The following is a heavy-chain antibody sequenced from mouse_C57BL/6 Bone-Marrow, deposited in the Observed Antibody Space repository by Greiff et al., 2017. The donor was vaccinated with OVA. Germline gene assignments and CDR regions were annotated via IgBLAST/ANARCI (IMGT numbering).Heavy chain of an antibody. Sequence: QVQLKQPGAELVMPGASVKLSCKASGYTFTSYWMHWVKQRPGQGLEWIGEIDPSDSYTNYNQKFKGKSTLTVDKSSSTAYMQLSSLTSEDSAVYYCARESYYWDYWGQGTTLTVSS. CDR1: GYTFTSYW. V-gene: IGHV1-69*01. J-gene: IGHJ2*01. CDR2: IDPSDSYT. CDR3: ARESYYWDY.